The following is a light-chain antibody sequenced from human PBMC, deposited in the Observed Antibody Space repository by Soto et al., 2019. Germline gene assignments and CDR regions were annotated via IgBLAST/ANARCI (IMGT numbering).Light chain of an antibody. Sequence: DIQMTQSPSTLSATAGDRVTITCRASQSISSRLAWYQHKPGKAPKLLIYDASNLDSGVPSRFSGSGSGTEFSLTSSNLQPDDCATYYCQQYENYWTFGQGTRVEIK. CDR3: QQYENYWT. CDR2: DAS. CDR1: QSISSR. J-gene: IGKJ1*01. V-gene: IGKV1-5*01.